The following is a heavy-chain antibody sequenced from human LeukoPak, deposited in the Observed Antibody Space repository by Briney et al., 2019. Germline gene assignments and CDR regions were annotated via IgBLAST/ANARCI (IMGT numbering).Heavy chain of an antibody. CDR3: ARGDYPYYYNGMDV. D-gene: IGHD4/OR15-4a*01. V-gene: IGHV4-34*01. J-gene: IGHJ6*02. CDR1: GGSLSGYY. CDR2: INHSGST. Sequence: SETLSLTCAVYGGSLSGYYWSWIRQPPGKGLEWIGEINHSGSTNYIPSLKSRVTISVDTSKNQFSLKLSSVTAADTAVYYCARGDYPYYYNGMDVWGQGTTVTVSS.